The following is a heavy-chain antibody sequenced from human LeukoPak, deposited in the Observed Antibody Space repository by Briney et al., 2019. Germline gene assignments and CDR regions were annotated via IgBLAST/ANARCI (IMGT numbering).Heavy chain of an antibody. CDR3: SLGSGYYPKY. Sequence: QPGRSLRLSCAASGFTFSSYGMHWVRQAPGKGLEWVSGISGSGTSTYYADSVKGRFTISRDNSKNTLYLQMNSLRAEDTAVYYCSLGSGYYPKYWGQGTLVTVSS. CDR1: GFTFSSYG. D-gene: IGHD3-3*01. V-gene: IGHV3-23*01. J-gene: IGHJ4*02. CDR2: ISGSGTST.